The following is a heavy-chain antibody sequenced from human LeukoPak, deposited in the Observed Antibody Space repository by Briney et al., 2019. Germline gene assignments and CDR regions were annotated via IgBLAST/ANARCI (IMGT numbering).Heavy chain of an antibody. D-gene: IGHD3-16*01. CDR1: GFIFSSYW. V-gene: IGHV3-23*01. Sequence: GGSLRLSCAASGFIFSSYWMSWVRQAPGKGLEWVSSISGSGDGTHYADSVKGRLTISRDNSRNTLYLEMNSLRAEDTAVYYCARGTTYSYAMFGYWGQGTLVTVSS. CDR2: ISGSGDGT. CDR3: ARGTTYSYAMFGY. J-gene: IGHJ4*02.